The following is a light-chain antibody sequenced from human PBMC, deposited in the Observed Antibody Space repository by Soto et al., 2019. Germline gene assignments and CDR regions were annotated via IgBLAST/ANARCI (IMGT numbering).Light chain of an antibody. CDR1: TGAVTSGHF. CDR2: DTN. Sequence: QAVVTQEPSLTVSPGGTVTLTCGSNTGAVTSGHFPYWLQQKPGQAPRVLIYDTNNKHSWTPARFSGSLVGGKAVLTLSGAQPEDEADYYCLFWYGDTAIFGAGTKLTVL. J-gene: IGLJ2*01. V-gene: IGLV7-46*01. CDR3: LFWYGDTAI.